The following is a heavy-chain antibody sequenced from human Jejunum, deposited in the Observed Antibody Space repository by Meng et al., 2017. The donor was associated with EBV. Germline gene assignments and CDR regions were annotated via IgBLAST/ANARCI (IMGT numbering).Heavy chain of an antibody. CDR2: IGGSGGAT. CDR3: AKLTRA. V-gene: IGHV3-23*04. Sequence: EVQGVEVGGGLVRPGGSLRRSCAASGFTFSSSAMSWVRQAPGKGLEWVSSIGGSGGATYYADSVKGRFTISRDNSKSTLYLQMNSLRAEDTAVYYCAKLTRAWGQGTLVTVSS. D-gene: IGHD1/OR15-1a*01. J-gene: IGHJ5*02. CDR1: GFTFSSSA.